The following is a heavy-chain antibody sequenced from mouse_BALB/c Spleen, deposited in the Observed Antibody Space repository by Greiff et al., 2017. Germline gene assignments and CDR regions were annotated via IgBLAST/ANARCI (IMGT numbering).Heavy chain of an antibody. CDR1: GFTFSSYG. J-gene: IGHJ2*01. Sequence: EVQGVESGGGLVKPGGSLKLSCAASGFTFSSYGMSWVRQTPDKRLELVATINSNGGSTYYPDSVKGRFTISRDNAKNTLYLQMSSLKSEDTAMYYCARSDGYYLDYWGQGTTLTVSS. CDR3: ARSDGYYLDY. CDR2: INSNGGST. V-gene: IGHV5-6-3*01. D-gene: IGHD2-3*01.